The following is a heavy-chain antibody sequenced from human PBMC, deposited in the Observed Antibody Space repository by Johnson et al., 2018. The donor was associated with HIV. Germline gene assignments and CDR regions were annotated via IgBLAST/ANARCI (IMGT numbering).Heavy chain of an antibody. CDR1: GFTVSSNY. D-gene: IGHD6-6*01. J-gene: IGHJ3*02. CDR2: IYSGGST. Sequence: VQVVESGGGLIQPGGSLRLSCAASGFTVSSNYMSWVRQAPGKGLEWVSVIYSGGSTYYADSVKGRFTISRDNSKNTLYLQMNSLRAEDTAVYYCARVVSSLTSPPDIWGQGTMVTVSS. CDR3: ARVVSSLTSPPDI. V-gene: IGHV3-53*01.